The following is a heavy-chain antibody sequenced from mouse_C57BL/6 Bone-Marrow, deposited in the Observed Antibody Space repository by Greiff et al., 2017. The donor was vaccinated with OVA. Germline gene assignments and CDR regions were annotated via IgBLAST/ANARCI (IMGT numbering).Heavy chain of an antibody. Sequence: LVESGAELARPGASVKMSCKASGYTFTSYTMHWVKQRPGQGLEWIGYINPSSGYTKYNQKFKDKATLTADKSSSTAYMQLSSLTSEDSAVYYCAREAGYYWFAYWGQGTLVTVSA. CDR1: GYTFTSYT. CDR2: INPSSGYT. J-gene: IGHJ3*01. CDR3: AREAGYYWFAY. D-gene: IGHD2-3*01. V-gene: IGHV1-4*01.